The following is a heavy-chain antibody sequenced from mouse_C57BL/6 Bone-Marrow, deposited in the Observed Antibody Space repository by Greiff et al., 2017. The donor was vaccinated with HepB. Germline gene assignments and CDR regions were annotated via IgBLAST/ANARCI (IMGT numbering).Heavy chain of an antibody. CDR2: IYPGNSDT. D-gene: IGHD1-1*01. Sequence: EVQLQQSGTVLARPGASVKMSCKTSGYTFTSYWMHWVKQRPGQGLEWIGAIYPGNSDTSYNQKFKGKAKLTAVTSASTAYMELSSLTNEDSAVYYCTRNYYGSRGAYYYAMDYWGQGTSVTVSS. V-gene: IGHV1-5*01. J-gene: IGHJ4*01. CDR1: GYTFTSYW. CDR3: TRNYYGSRGAYYYAMDY.